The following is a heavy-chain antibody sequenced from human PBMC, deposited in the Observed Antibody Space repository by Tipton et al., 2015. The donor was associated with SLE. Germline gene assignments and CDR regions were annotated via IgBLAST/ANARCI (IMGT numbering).Heavy chain of an antibody. CDR3: ARHRVVLMASVPCGMDV. CDR1: GYSISSGYY. J-gene: IGHJ6*01. Sequence: LSLTCTVSGYSISSGYYWGWIRQPPGKGLEWVSAISGSGDTPYYADSVKGRFTISRDNAKNSLYLQMNSLRAEDTAVYYCARHRVVLMASVPCGMDVWGQGTTVTVSS. D-gene: IGHD2-8*01. CDR2: ISGSGDTP. V-gene: IGHV3-11*04.